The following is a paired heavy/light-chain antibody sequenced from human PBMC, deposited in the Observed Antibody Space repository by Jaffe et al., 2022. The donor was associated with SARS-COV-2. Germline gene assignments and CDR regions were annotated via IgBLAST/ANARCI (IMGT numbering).Light chain of an antibody. CDR1: QSISRY. J-gene: IGKJ1*01. CDR3: QQSYNTPHT. V-gene: IGKV1-39*01. Sequence: DIQMTQSPSSLSASVGDRVTITCRASQSISRYLNWYQQKPGKAPKLLIYAASSLQSGVPSRFSGGGSGTDFTLTISSLQPEDFATYYCQQSYNTPHTFGQGTNVEIK. CDR2: AAS.
Heavy chain of an antibody. V-gene: IGHV2-5*02. CDR2: IFWDDDE. CDR3: AHLRVPAAGSYVVGETITDALNF. J-gene: IGHJ3*01. Sequence: QITLKESGPTLVKPTQTLTLTCTFSGFSLSTTGVGVGWIRQPPGKALEWLAFIFWDDDERYSPSLKSRLTITKDTSKNQVVLIMTNMDPVDTATYYCAHLRVPAAGSYVVGETITDALNFWGQGIMVTVSS. CDR1: GFSLSTTGVG. D-gene: IGHD2-2*01.